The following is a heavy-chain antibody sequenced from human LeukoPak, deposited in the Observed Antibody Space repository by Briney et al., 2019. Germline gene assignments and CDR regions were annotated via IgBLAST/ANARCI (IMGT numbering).Heavy chain of an antibody. J-gene: IGHJ3*02. V-gene: IGHV3-30*03. D-gene: IGHD6-13*01. CDR2: ISYDGSNK. Sequence: GGSLRLSCAASGFTFGSYGMHWVRQAPGKGLEWVAVISYDGSNKYYADSVKGRFTISRDNSKNTLYLQMNSLRAEDTAVYYCASEGIAAAADIWGQGTMVTVSS. CDR3: ASEGIAAAADI. CDR1: GFTFGSYG.